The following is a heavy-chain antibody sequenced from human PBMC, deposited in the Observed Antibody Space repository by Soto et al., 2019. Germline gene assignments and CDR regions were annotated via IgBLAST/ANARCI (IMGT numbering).Heavy chain of an antibody. J-gene: IGHJ6*02. V-gene: IGHV1-69*06. CDR2: IIPMFGTT. CDR1: GDTFKKFA. Sequence: QVQLVQSGPEVKKPGSSVKVSCKTSGDTFKKFAISWVRQAPGQGPEWMGGIIPMFGTTKYTQTFQGRVTFTADKSTGTAYMELTSLMSEDTATYFCARGVVPAAGAAPHYFHYGVDVWGQGTTVTVSS. D-gene: IGHD2-2*01. CDR3: ARGVVPAAGAAPHYFHYGVDV.